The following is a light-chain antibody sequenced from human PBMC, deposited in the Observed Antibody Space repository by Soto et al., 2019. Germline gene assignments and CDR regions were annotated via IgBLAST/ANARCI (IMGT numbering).Light chain of an antibody. CDR1: QDISYY. J-gene: IGKJ4*01. CDR3: QQYANLPLP. CDR2: DAS. V-gene: IGKV1-33*01. Sequence: DIEMTQAQSALSASVGDRVTITSQASQDISYYLNWSQQKPGKAPKLLIYDASNMETGVPSRFSGSRSGTDFAFTIPSLQPEDIATYYCQQYANLPLPFGGGPKVEIK.